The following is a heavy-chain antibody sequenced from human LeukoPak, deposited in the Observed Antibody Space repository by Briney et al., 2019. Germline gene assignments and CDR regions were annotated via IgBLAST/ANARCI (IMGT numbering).Heavy chain of an antibody. J-gene: IGHJ6*03. CDR1: GFTFSSYA. CDR3: ARDPESVPNYYMDV. CDR2: ISSNGGST. D-gene: IGHD3-10*01. V-gene: IGHV3-64*01. Sequence: GGSLRLSCAASGFTFSSYAMHWVRQAPGKGLEYVSAISSNGGSTYYANSVKGRFTISRGNSKNTLYLQMGSLRAEDMAVYYCARDPESVPNYYMDVWGKGTTVTVSS.